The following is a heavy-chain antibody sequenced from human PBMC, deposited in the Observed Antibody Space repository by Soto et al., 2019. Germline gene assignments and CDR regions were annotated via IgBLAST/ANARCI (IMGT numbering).Heavy chain of an antibody. D-gene: IGHD2-21*02. Sequence: ASVKVSCKASDYNFNKYYVDWVRQAPGQGLEWVGIMKASDGDTTYAQKFLGRVTMTRDTSTSTAYMELSSLRAEDTAVYFCARGLAPDVVTARDSWGQGTMVTVYS. CDR3: ARGLAPDVVTARDS. J-gene: IGHJ5*01. CDR1: DYNFNKYY. V-gene: IGHV1-46*02. CDR2: MKASDGDT.